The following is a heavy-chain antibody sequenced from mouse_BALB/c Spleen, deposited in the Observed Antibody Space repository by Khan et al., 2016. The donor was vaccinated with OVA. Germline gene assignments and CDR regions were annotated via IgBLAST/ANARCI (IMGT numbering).Heavy chain of an antibody. J-gene: IGHJ3*01. CDR3: ARSPTMITPFSY. CDR2: INPTTGYI. D-gene: IGHD2-4*01. Sequence: QVQLQQSGAELAKPGASVKMSCKASGYTFTSYWMHWVKQRPGQGLEWIGFINPTTGYIEYNQKFKDKATLTADKSSSTAYMQLSSLTSEDSAVYYCARSPTMITPFSYWGQGTLVTVSA. CDR1: GYTFTSYW. V-gene: IGHV1-7*01.